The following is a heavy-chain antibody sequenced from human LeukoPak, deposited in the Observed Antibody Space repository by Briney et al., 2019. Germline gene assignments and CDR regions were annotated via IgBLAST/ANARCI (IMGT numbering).Heavy chain of an antibody. V-gene: IGHV3-30*03. CDR1: GFTFSSYG. D-gene: IGHD2-15*01. Sequence: RGSLRLSCAASGFTFSSYGMHWVRQAPGKGLEWVAVISYDGSNKYYADSVKGRFTISRDNSKNTLYLQMNSLRAEDTAVYYCARDSRGYCSGGSCYGLNWFDPWSQGTLVTVSS. CDR3: ARDSRGYCSGGSCYGLNWFDP. CDR2: ISYDGSNK. J-gene: IGHJ5*02.